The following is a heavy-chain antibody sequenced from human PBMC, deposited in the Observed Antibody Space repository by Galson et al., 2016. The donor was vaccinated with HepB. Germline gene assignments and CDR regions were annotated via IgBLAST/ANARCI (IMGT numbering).Heavy chain of an antibody. CDR3: ARDWGSNRHFAFDI. V-gene: IGHV6-1*01. CDR1: GDSVSSNSVA. D-gene: IGHD3-16*01. J-gene: IGHJ3*02. CDR2: TYYRSKWYN. Sequence: CAISGDSVSSNSVAWNWIRQSPSRGLEWLGXTYYRSKWYNDYAVSVKSRITINPDTSKNQFSPQLNSVTPEDTAVYYCARDWGSNRHFAFDIWGQGTMVTLSS.